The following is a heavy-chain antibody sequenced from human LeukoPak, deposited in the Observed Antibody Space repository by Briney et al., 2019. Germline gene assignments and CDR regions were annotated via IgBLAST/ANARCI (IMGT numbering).Heavy chain of an antibody. Sequence: SETLSLTCTVSGDSVSNDRYYWTWIRQSPGKGLEWIAYIRYSGHTNYNPSLDTRVTISLDASKNQLSLRLYSVTAADTAMYYCARYNWNTWFDPWGQGALVTDSS. J-gene: IGHJ5*02. CDR3: ARYNWNTWFDP. D-gene: IGHD1-1*01. CDR1: GDSVSNDRYY. V-gene: IGHV4-61*01. CDR2: IRYSGHT.